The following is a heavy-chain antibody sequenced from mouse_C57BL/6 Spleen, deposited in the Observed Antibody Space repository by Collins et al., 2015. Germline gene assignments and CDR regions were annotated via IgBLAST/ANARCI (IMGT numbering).Heavy chain of an antibody. CDR1: GFTFTDYY. V-gene: IGHV7-3*01. Sequence: EVKLVESGGGLVQPGGSLSLSCAASGFTFTDYYMSWVRQPPGKALEWLGFIRNKANGYTTEYSASVKGRFTISRDNSQSILYLQMNALRAEDSATYYCARSPTIVTFDYWGQGTTLTVSS. J-gene: IGHJ2*01. CDR3: ARSPTIVTFDY. D-gene: IGHD2-5*01. CDR2: IRNKANGYTT.